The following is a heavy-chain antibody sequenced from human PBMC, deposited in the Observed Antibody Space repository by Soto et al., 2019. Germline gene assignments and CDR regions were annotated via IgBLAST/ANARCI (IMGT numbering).Heavy chain of an antibody. CDR2: IVGNGGAT. J-gene: IGHJ4*02. D-gene: IGHD3-10*01. CDR3: ATDYYYDSGSH. CDR1: GFTFSTYA. V-gene: IGHV3-23*01. Sequence: EVQLLESGGGLVQPGGSLRLSCAASGFTFSTYAMTWVRQAPGKGLEWVSGIVGNGGATYYADSVKGRFSISRDNSKNTLYLQMNSLRPEAMAVYYCATDYYYDSGSHWGQGTLVIVSA.